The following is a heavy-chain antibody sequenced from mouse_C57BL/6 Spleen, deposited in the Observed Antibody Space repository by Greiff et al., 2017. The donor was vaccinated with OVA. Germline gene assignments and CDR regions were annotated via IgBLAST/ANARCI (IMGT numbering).Heavy chain of an antibody. CDR3: VRADGFDY. V-gene: IGHV10-1*01. CDR2: IRSKSNNYAS. Sequence: EVKLMESGGGLVQPKGSLKLSCAASGFSFNTYAMNWVRQAPGKGLEWVARIRSKSNNYASYYADSVKDRFTISRNDSESMLYLQMNNLKTEDTAMYYCVRADGFDYWGQGTTLTVSS. J-gene: IGHJ2*01. D-gene: IGHD1-1*01. CDR1: GFSFNTYA.